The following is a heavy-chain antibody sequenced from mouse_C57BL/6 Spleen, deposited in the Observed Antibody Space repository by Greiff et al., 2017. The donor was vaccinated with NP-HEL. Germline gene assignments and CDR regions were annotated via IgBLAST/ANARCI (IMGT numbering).Heavy chain of an antibody. D-gene: IGHD1-1*01. CDR1: GFTFSDYG. CDR2: ISSGSSTI. J-gene: IGHJ2*01. V-gene: IGHV5-17*01. CDR3: ASLPYYGSSYFDY. Sequence: EVNVVESGGGLVKPGGSLKLSCAASGFTFSDYGMHWVRQAPEKGLEWVAYISSGSSTIYYADTVKGRFTISRDNAKNTLFLQMTSLRSEDTAMYYCASLPYYGSSYFDYWGQGTTLTVSS.